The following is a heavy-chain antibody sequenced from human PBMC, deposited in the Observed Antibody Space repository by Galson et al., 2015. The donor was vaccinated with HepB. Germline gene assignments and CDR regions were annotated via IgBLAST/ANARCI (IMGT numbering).Heavy chain of an antibody. CDR1: GYTFTSYG. Sequence: SVKVSCKASGYTFTSYGISWVRQAPGQGLEWMGWISAYNGNTNYAQKLQGRVTMTTDTSTSTAYMELRSLRSDDTAVYYCARDRGRGIAAAGPDYWGQGTLVTVSS. CDR3: ARDRGRGIAAAGPDY. CDR2: ISAYNGNT. V-gene: IGHV1-18*01. J-gene: IGHJ4*02. D-gene: IGHD6-13*01.